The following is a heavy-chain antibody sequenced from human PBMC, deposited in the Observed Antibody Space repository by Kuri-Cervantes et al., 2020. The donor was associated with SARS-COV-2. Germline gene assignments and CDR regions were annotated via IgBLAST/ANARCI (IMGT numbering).Heavy chain of an antibody. Sequence: ASVKVSCKASGYTFTGYYMHWVRQAPGQGLEWMGWINPNSGGTNYAQKLQGRVTMTTDTSTSTAYMELRSLRSDDTAVYYCARVPKFHTWDSWYNPDYGMDVWGQGTTVTVSS. J-gene: IGHJ6*02. CDR2: INPNSGGT. CDR3: ARVPKFHTWDSWYNPDYGMDV. D-gene: IGHD6-13*01. CDR1: GYTFTGYY. V-gene: IGHV1-2*02.